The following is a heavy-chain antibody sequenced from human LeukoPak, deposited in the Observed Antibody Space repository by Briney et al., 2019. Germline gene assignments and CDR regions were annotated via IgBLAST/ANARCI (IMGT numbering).Heavy chain of an antibody. V-gene: IGHV1-2*02. J-gene: IGHJ6*03. CDR2: INPNSGGT. Sequence: GASVKVSCKASGYTFTGYYMHWVRQAPGQGLEWMGWINPNSGGTNYAQKFRGRVTMTRDTSISTAYMELSRLRSDDTAVYYCARETSQKGAHYMDVWGKGTTITISS. D-gene: IGHD3-16*01. CDR3: ARETSQKGAHYMDV. CDR1: GYTFTGYY.